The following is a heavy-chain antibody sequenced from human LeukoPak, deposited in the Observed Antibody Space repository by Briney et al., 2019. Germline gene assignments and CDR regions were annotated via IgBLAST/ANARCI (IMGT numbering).Heavy chain of an antibody. CDR1: GFTINNYD. Sequence: GGSLRLSCAASGFTINNYDMTWVRQAPGKGLEWVSAISNSGGNTYYADSLKGRITISRDNSNNTLYLQMYGLRAEATAVYYCAMGTGIARPDYWGQGTLVTVSS. J-gene: IGHJ4*02. D-gene: IGHD6-6*01. CDR3: AMGTGIARPDY. CDR2: ISNSGGNT. V-gene: IGHV3-23*01.